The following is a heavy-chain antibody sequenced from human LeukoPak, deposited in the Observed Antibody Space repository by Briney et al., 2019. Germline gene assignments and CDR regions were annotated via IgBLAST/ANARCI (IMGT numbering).Heavy chain of an antibody. V-gene: IGHV3-74*01. CDR2: INGDGSGT. CDR3: ARDAGNSGYGCDL. J-gene: IGHJ5*02. D-gene: IGHD5-12*01. CDR1: GFTFSSHW. Sequence: GGSLRLSCAASGFTFSSHWMHWVRQAPGKGLVWVSRINGDGSGTSYADSVKGRFTISRDNARNLMYLQMNNLRGEDTAIYYCARDAGNSGYGCDLWGQGTLVTVSS.